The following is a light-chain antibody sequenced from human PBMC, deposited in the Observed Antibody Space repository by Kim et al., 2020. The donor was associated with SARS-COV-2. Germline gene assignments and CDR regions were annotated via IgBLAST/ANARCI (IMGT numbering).Light chain of an antibody. CDR3: QLLNSFPVA. V-gene: IGKV1-9*01. Sequence: ASVGDRVTITCRASQGLGGYLAWYQQTPGRAPKLLIYAASTLQSGVPPRFSGSGSGTEFTLTISSLQTEDFATYYCQLLNSFPVAFGGGTKVDIK. CDR2: AAS. CDR1: QGLGGY. J-gene: IGKJ4*01.